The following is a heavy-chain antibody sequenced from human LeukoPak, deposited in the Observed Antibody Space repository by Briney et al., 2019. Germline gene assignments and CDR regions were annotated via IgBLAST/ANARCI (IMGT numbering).Heavy chain of an antibody. CDR2: ISSSSSYI. Sequence: GGSLRLSCAASGFTFSTYSMNWVRQAPGKGLEWVSSISSSSSYIYYADSVKGRFTISRDNAKNSLYLQMNSLRAEDTAVYYCARDLFAGGELRIEQQLLGNWFDPWGQGTLVTVSS. CDR1: GFTFSTYS. J-gene: IGHJ5*02. V-gene: IGHV3-21*01. CDR3: ARDLFAGGELRIEQQLLGNWFDP. D-gene: IGHD6-13*01.